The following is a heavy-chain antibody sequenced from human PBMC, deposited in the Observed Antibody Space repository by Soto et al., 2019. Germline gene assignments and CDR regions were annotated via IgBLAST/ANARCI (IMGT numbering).Heavy chain of an antibody. CDR3: ARARQWEPLIY. D-gene: IGHD1-26*01. CDR1: GYTFTNYG. J-gene: IGHJ4*02. Sequence: QVQLVQSGVEVKMPGASVKLACKASGYTFTNYGLTWVRQVPGQGLEWIGWVSGYNRNTNYAQKFEDRVIMTTDTSTSTAFMELRSLRPDDTGIYFCARARQWEPLIYWGQGTLLTVSP. V-gene: IGHV1-18*01. CDR2: VSGYNRNT.